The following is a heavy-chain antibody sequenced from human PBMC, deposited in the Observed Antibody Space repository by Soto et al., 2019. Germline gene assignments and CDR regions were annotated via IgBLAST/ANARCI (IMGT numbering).Heavy chain of an antibody. V-gene: IGHV4-31*03. J-gene: IGHJ4*02. CDR2: IYYSGST. CDR3: ARFFGVAAAGPFDY. Sequence: QVQLQESGPGLVKPSQTLSLTCTVSGGSISSGGYYWRWISQHPGKVLEWIGYIYYSGSTYYNPFLESRVTVSVDTSKDQFSLNLSSVTAAGTAVYYCARFFGVAAAGPFDYWGQGTLVTVSS. D-gene: IGHD6-13*01. CDR1: GGSISSGGYY.